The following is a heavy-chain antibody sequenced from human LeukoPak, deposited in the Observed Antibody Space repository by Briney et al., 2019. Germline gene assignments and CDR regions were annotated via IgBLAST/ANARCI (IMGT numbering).Heavy chain of an antibody. CDR3: ARHVARRIFSIVQTTQIDF. J-gene: IGHJ4*02. CDR1: GGSISSGGYY. CDR2: IYYSGST. Sequence: NPSQTLSLTCTVSGGSISSGGYYWSWIRQHPGKGLEWIGYIYYSGSTYYNPSLKSRVTISVDTSKNQFSLKLSSVTAADTAVYYCARHVARRIFSIVQTTQIDFWGQGTLVTVSS. V-gene: IGHV4-31*03. D-gene: IGHD4/OR15-4a*01.